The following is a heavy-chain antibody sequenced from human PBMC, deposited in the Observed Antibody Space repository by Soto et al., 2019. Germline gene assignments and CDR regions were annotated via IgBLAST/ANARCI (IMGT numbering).Heavy chain of an antibody. CDR3: VKGGWLDF. CDR1: GLTFSNYA. Sequence: GGSLRLSCAASGLTFSNYAMSWVRQAPGTGLEWVSSISNSGGGTYYANSVKGRFTISGDNSKHTLYLQMNSLTAEDTAVYACVKGGWLDFWGQGTLVTVSS. J-gene: IGHJ5*01. D-gene: IGHD3-16*01. V-gene: IGHV3-23*01. CDR2: ISNSGGGT.